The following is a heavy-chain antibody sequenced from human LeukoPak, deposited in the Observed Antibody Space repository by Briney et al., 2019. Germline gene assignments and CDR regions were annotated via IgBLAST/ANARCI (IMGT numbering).Heavy chain of an antibody. Sequence: PGGSLRLSCAASGFTFSSYDMSWVRQAPGKGLEWVSGIGGSGAGTYYADSVKGRFTISRDNSKNTLYLQMNSLRAEDAAVYYCAKLFRTSGYWGQGTLVTVSS. CDR3: AKLFRTSGY. D-gene: IGHD1-1*01. J-gene: IGHJ4*02. CDR1: GFTFSSYD. V-gene: IGHV3-23*01. CDR2: IGGSGAGT.